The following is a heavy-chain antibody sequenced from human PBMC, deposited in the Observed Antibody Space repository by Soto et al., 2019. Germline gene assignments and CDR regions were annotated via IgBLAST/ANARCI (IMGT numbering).Heavy chain of an antibody. J-gene: IGHJ4*02. CDR2: ISLYNGNT. CDR1: GYTFTNYG. V-gene: IGHV1-18*01. D-gene: IGHD3-10*01. CDR3: VRVAMVRGAVMSVKGFDK. Sequence: QVQLVQSGAEVKKPGASVRVSCNTSGYTFTNYGISWVRQAPGQGLEWMGWISLYNGNTKYAQKFYGRVTMSTDTSTSTAYMELKRLRSDDPAVYYCVRVAMVRGAVMSVKGFDKWGQGTLVTVSS.